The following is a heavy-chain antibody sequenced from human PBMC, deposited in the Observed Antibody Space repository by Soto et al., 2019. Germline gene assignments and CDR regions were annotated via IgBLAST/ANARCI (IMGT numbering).Heavy chain of an antibody. CDR3: ARADIVGATTDY. CDR1: GGTFSSYT. Sequence: QVQLVQSGAEVKKPGSSVKVSCKASGGTFSSYTISWVRQAPGQGLEWMGRIIPILGIANYAQKFQGRVTITADKSTSTAYMELSGLRSEDTAVYYCARADIVGATTDYWGQGTLVTVSS. J-gene: IGHJ4*02. V-gene: IGHV1-69*02. CDR2: IIPILGIA. D-gene: IGHD1-26*01.